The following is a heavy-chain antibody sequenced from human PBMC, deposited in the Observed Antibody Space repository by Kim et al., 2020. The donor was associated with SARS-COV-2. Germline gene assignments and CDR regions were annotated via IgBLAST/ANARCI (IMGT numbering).Heavy chain of an antibody. D-gene: IGHD4-17*01. CDR2: IYYSGST. V-gene: IGHV4-39*07. Sequence: SETLSLTCTVSGGSISSSSYYWGWIRQPPGKGLEWIGSIYYSGSTYYNPSLKSRVTISVDTSKNQFSLKLSSVTAADTAVYYCARVYYGGSVDYWGQGTLVTVSS. CDR3: ARVYYGGSVDY. CDR1: GGSISSSSYY. J-gene: IGHJ4*02.